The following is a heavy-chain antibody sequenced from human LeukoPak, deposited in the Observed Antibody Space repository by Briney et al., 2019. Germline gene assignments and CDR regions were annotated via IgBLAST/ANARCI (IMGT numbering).Heavy chain of an antibody. CDR2: INPSGGST. CDR1: GYTFTSYY. Sequence: ASVKVSCKASGYTFTSYYMHWVRQAPGQGLEWMGIINPSGGSTSYAQKFQGRVTMTRDTSTSTVYMELSSLRSEDTAVYYCARDSIFGVVTAHFDYWGQEPWSPSPQ. CDR3: ARDSIFGVVTAHFDY. V-gene: IGHV1-46*01. J-gene: IGHJ4*01. D-gene: IGHD3-3*01.